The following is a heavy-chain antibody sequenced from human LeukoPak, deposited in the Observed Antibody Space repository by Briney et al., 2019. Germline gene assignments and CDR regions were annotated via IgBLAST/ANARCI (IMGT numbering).Heavy chain of an antibody. CDR3: ARDPGYNYGFDY. V-gene: IGHV3-30*02. CDR2: IRYHGSDK. CDR1: GFTFSGSG. Sequence: PGESLRLSCAASGFTFSGSGMHWVRQAPGKGLEWVAFIRYHGSDKFYADSVKGRFTISRDNSKNSLYLQMNSLRAEDTAVYYCARDPGYNYGFDYWGQGTLVTVSS. D-gene: IGHD5-18*01. J-gene: IGHJ4*02.